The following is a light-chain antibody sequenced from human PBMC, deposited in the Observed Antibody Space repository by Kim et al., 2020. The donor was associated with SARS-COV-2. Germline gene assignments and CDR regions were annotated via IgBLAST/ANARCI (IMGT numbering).Light chain of an antibody. CDR3: QQFDVLPYI. V-gene: IGKV1-33*01. Sequence: DIQMTQSPSSLSASVGDRITITCQASQDIKYFLNWYQQKPGKPPNVLIYDASNLKSGVPSRFSGSGSGTNFTFTISSLQPEDIATYFCQQFDVLPYIFGQGTKLEI. CDR2: DAS. CDR1: QDIKYF. J-gene: IGKJ2*01.